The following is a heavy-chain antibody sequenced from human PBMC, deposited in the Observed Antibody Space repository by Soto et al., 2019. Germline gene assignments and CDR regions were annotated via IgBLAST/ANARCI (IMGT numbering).Heavy chain of an antibody. CDR1: GYSVTSYW. V-gene: IGHV5-51*01. CDR3: ARRSSYYGMDV. J-gene: IGHJ6*02. Sequence: XESMKISWKGSGYSVTSYWIGRVRQMPGKGLEWMGIIYPGDSDTRYSPSFQGQVTISADKSISTAYLQWSSLKASDTAMYYCARRSSYYGMDVWGQGTTVTVSS. CDR2: IYPGDSDT.